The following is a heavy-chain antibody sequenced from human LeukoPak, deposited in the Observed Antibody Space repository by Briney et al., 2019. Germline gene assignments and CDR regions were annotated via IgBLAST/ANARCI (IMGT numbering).Heavy chain of an antibody. Sequence: SETLSLTCTVSGGAISSYYWNWIRQPPGKGLEWIGSIFYSESTNYNPSPKSRVTMSVDTSKNEFSLKLSSVTAADTAVYYCAGRLEGDYGNWFDSWGQGTLVTVSS. CDR1: GGAISSYY. V-gene: IGHV4-59*08. CDR2: IFYSEST. D-gene: IGHD4-17*01. J-gene: IGHJ5*01. CDR3: AGRLEGDYGNWFDS.